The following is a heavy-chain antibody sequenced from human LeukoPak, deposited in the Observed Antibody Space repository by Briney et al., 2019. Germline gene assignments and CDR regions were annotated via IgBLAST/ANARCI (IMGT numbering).Heavy chain of an antibody. CDR2: IDPKIGGT. V-gene: IGHV1-2*02. CDR3: ARELGINAFDV. Sequence: WIGWIDPKIGGTSFAQNFQGRVTMTRDTSINTAYMELSRLTSDDTTVYYCARELGINAFDVWGQGTMVTVSS. D-gene: IGHD7-27*01. J-gene: IGHJ3*01.